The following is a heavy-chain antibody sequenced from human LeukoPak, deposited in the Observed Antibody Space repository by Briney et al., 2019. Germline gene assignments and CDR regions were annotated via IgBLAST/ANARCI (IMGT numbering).Heavy chain of an antibody. CDR3: ARDESFAGDYPY. CDR2: IKQDGSEK. Sequence: GXLRLSCAASGFTFSRYWMSWVRQAPGKGLEWVANIKQDGSEKYYVDSVKGRFTISRDNAKNSLYLQIDSLRAEDTAVYYCARDESFAGDYPYWGQGTLVTVSS. J-gene: IGHJ4*02. V-gene: IGHV3-7*01. D-gene: IGHD4-17*01. CDR1: GFTFSRYW.